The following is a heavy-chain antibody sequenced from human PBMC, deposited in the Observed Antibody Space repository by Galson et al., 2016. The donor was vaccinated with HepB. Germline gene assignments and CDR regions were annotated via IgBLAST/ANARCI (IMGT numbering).Heavy chain of an antibody. V-gene: IGHV1-8*01. CDR3: ARRRRGDSRAFDF. Sequence: SVKVSCKASGYTFITYEINWVRQAPGQGLEWMGLINPSRDSTVYEQRFQGRVTMTRDTSKNTVYMELSGLKSEETAIYYCARRRRGDSRAFDFWGQGALVTVS. CDR2: INPSRDST. CDR1: GYTFITYE. D-gene: IGHD2-21*02. J-gene: IGHJ4*02.